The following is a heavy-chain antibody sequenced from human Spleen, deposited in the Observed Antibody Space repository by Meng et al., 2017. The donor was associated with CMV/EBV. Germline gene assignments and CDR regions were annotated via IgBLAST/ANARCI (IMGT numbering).Heavy chain of an antibody. D-gene: IGHD7-27*01. V-gene: IGHV1-2*02. J-gene: IGHJ4*02. CDR3: ARDNNWGPDY. CDR2: IHPHRGDT. CDR1: GGTFSNSA. Sequence: ASVKVSCKASGGTFSNSAISWVRQAPGQGLEWMGWIHPHRGDTNYAQQFQGRVTLTRDTSINTGYMELTRLTSDDTAVYYCARDNNWGPDYWGQGTLVTVSS.